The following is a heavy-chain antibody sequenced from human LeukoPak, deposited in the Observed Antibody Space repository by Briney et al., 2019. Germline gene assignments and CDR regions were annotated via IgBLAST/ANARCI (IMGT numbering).Heavy chain of an antibody. Sequence: PSETLSLTCAVYGGSFSGYYWSWIRQPPGKGLEWIGEINHSGSTNYNPSLKSRVTISVDTSKNQFSLKLSSVTAADTAVYYCARGGGYSYGTRANFDYWGQGTLVTVSS. CDR1: GGSFSGYY. J-gene: IGHJ4*02. D-gene: IGHD5-18*01. V-gene: IGHV4-34*01. CDR3: ARGGGYSYGTRANFDY. CDR2: INHSGST.